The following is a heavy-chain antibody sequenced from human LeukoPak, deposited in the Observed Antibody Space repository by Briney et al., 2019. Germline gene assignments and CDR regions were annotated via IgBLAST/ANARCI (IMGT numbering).Heavy chain of an antibody. V-gene: IGHV3-23*01. J-gene: IGHJ4*02. CDR1: GFTFSSYA. CDR2: ISGSGDRT. Sequence: PGGSLRLSCAASGFTFSSYAMSWVRQAPGKGLEWVSVISGSGDRTSYADSVKGRFTISRDNSKNTLSLQMNSLRAEDTAVYYCAKMYCTSTSCSYFDYWGQGTLVTVSS. D-gene: IGHD2-2*01. CDR3: AKMYCTSTSCSYFDY.